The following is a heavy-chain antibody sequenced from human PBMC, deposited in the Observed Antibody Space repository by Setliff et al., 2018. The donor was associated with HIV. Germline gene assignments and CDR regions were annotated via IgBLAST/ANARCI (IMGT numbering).Heavy chain of an antibody. CDR2: INANGGGT. D-gene: IGHD3-10*01. CDR3: ARVALPGITPLRHFDY. Sequence: ASVKVSCKASGYNFISYHLHWLRQAPGQGLERMGIINANGGGTSYAQKFQGRVTITRDTSTNTVYMEMSGLRSEDTAVYYCARVALPGITPLRHFDYWGQGTLVTVSS. CDR1: GYNFISYH. V-gene: IGHV1-46*01. J-gene: IGHJ4*02.